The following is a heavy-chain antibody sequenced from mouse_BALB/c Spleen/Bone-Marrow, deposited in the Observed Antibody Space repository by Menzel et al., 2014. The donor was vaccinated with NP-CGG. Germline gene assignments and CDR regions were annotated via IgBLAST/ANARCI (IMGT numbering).Heavy chain of an antibody. CDR3: ARIYYYGRDY. D-gene: IGHD1-1*01. J-gene: IGHJ2*01. CDR2: INPSTGYT. V-gene: IGHV1-7*01. CDR1: GYTFTNYW. Sequence: VQVVESGAELAKPGASVKMSCKASGYTFTNYWMHWVKRRPGQGLEWIGYINPSTGYTEYNQKFKDKATLTADKSSSTAYMQLSSLTSEDSAVYYCARIYYYGRDYWGQGTTLTVSS.